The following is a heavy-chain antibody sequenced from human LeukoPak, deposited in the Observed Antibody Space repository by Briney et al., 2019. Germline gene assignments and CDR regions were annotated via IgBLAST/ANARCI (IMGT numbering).Heavy chain of an antibody. J-gene: IGHJ6*04. CDR3: ARDSSSGYYSGPMDV. D-gene: IGHD3-22*01. CDR2: IYYSGST. Sequence: SETLSLTCTVSGGSISSYYWSWIRQPPGKGLEWIGYIYYSGSTNYDPSLKSRVTISVGTSKNQFSLKLSPVTAADTAVYYCARDSSSGYYSGPMDVWGKGTTVTVSS. V-gene: IGHV4-59*01. CDR1: GGSISSYY.